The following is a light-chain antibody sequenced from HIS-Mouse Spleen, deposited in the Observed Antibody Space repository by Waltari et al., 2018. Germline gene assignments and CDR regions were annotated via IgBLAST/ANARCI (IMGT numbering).Light chain of an antibody. Sequence: QSALTQPASVSGSPGQSITISCTGTSSDVGGYNYVSWYQQHPGTAPELMIYDVSKRPEGVANRCAGSKSGNTASLTISGLQAEDEAEYYCSSYTSSSPLFGGGTKLTVL. CDR3: SSYTSSSPL. CDR1: SSDVGGYNY. V-gene: IGLV2-14*03. J-gene: IGLJ2*01. CDR2: DVS.